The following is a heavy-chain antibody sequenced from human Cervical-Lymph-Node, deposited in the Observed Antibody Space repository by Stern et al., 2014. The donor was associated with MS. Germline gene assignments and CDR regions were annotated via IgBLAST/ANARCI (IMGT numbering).Heavy chain of an antibody. D-gene: IGHD1-26*01. V-gene: IGHV1-2*02. CDR1: ENTFTGYY. Sequence: LVESGAEVKQPGASMEVNCQASENTFTGYYIHWVRQAPGTGLWWMGWIYPNSGATNYAQRFQARISLTSDTSNTLAYMELDRLTSDDTAVYYCARISLGSGIDYWGQGSLVTVSS. CDR3: ARISLGSGIDY. J-gene: IGHJ4*02. CDR2: IYPNSGAT.